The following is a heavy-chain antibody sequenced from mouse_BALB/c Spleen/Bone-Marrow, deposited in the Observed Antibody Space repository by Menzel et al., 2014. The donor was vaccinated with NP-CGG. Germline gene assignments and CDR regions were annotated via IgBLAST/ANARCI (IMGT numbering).Heavy chain of an antibody. CDR2: INPYNGDT. V-gene: IGHV1-20*02. Sequence: VQLKQSGPELVKPWASVKISCKASGYSFTGYFMNWVMQSHGKSLEWIGRINPYNGDTFYNQKFKGKATLTVDKSSSTAHMELRSLASEDSAVYYCARSGDYHGFAYWGQGTLVTVSA. J-gene: IGHJ3*01. D-gene: IGHD1-1*01. CDR1: GYSFTGYF. CDR3: ARSGDYHGFAY.